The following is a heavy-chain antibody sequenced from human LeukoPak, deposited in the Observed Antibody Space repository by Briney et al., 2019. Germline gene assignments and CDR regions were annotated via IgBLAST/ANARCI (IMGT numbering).Heavy chain of an antibody. CDR1: GFTSSSYG. D-gene: IGHD2-2*01. V-gene: IGHV3-30*18. CDR2: ISYDGSNK. J-gene: IGHJ6*02. Sequence: GGSLRLSCAASGFTSSSYGMHWVRQAPGKGLEWVAVISYDGSNKYYADSVKGRFTISRDNSKNTLYLQMNSLRAEDTAVYYCAKGYQLLSRYYGMDVWGQGTTVTVSS. CDR3: AKGYQLLSRYYGMDV.